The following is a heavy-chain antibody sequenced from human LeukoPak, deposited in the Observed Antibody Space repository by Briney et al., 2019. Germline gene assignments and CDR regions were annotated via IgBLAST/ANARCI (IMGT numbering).Heavy chain of an antibody. J-gene: IGHJ4*02. CDR3: ARAPSQYYYDSSSAY. CDR2: IKQDGSEK. D-gene: IGHD3-22*01. Sequence: PGGSLRLSCAASGFTFSSYWMSWVRQAPGKGLEWVANIKQDGSEKYYVGSVKGRFTISRDNAKNSLFLQMNSLRDEDTAVYYCARAPSQYYYDSSSAYWGQGTLVTVSS. V-gene: IGHV3-7*04. CDR1: GFTFSSYW.